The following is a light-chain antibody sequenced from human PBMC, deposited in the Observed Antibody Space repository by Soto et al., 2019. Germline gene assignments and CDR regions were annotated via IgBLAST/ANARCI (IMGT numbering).Light chain of an antibody. Sequence: IVLTQAPGTLSLSPGERATLSCRASQSVSSNYLAWYQQKPGQAPRLLIYGASSRATGIPDRFSGSGSGTDFTLTISRLEPEDFAVYYCQQYTTSPVTFGQGTKVDIK. CDR3: QQYTTSPVT. CDR2: GAS. CDR1: QSVSSNY. V-gene: IGKV3-20*01. J-gene: IGKJ1*01.